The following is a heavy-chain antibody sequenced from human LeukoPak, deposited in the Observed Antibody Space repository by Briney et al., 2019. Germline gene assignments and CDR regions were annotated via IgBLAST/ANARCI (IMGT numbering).Heavy chain of an antibody. V-gene: IGHV1-8*01. D-gene: IGHD6-19*01. Sequence: ASVTVSCKASGYTFTNYDINWVRQAAGQGLEWMGWMNPNSGSTAYAQKFQGRVSMTGDTSISTAYMELSSLRSEDTAVYYCARSLRGWYKDYWGQGTLVTVSS. J-gene: IGHJ4*02. CDR1: GYTFTNYD. CDR3: ARSLRGWYKDY. CDR2: MNPNSGST.